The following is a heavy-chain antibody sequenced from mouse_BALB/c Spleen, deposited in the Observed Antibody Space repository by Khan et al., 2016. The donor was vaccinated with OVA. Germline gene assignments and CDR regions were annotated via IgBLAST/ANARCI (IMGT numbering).Heavy chain of an antibody. CDR2: IHTYTGEP. V-gene: IGHV9-1*02. Sequence: QIQLVQSGPELKKPGETVKISCKASGFTFTNYGMNWVKQAPGKGLKWMGWIHTYTGEPTYTGDFKGRFAFSLETSASPAYLQRNNLKNEVMATDFCARGVIYGYFDFWCAGTTFTVSS. J-gene: IGHJ1*01. CDR1: GFTFTNYG. CDR3: ARGVIYGYFDF.